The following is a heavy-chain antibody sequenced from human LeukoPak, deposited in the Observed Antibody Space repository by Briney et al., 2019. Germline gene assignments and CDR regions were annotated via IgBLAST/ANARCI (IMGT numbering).Heavy chain of an antibody. CDR2: ITGNGGST. D-gene: IGHD3-22*01. CDR1: GLSFSSYG. Sequence: PGGSQTLSCAASGLSFSSYGMAWVRHPPGNGIEWVLSITGNGGSTSYADSVKGRLTISRDNSKNTLYLQMNSLRAEDTAIYYCAKASGYSSGYYYAYWGQGTLVTVSS. CDR3: AKASGYSSGYYYAY. V-gene: IGHV3-23*01. J-gene: IGHJ4*02.